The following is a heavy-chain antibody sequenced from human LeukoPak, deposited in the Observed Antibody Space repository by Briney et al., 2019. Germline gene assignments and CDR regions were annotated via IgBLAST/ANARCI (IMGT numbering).Heavy chain of an antibody. J-gene: IGHJ4*02. D-gene: IGHD1-1*01. Sequence: TGGSLRLSCAASGFTFSSYAMSWVRQAPGKGLEWVSAISGSGGSTYYADSVKGRFTISRDNSKNTLYLQMNSLRAEDTAVYYCAKLRNAPYYFDYWGQGTLVTVSS. CDR3: AKLRNAPYYFDY. CDR1: GFTFSSYA. CDR2: ISGSGGST. V-gene: IGHV3-23*01.